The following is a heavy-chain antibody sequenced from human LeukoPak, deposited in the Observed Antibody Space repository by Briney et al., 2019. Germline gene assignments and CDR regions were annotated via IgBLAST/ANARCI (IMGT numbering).Heavy chain of an antibody. CDR2: IRYDGSNK. D-gene: IGHD3-3*01. V-gene: IGHV3-30*02. J-gene: IGHJ5*02. Sequence: GGSLRLSCAASGFTFNSYSMNWVRQAPGKGLEWVAFIRYDGSNKYYADSVKGRFTISRDNSKNTLYLQMNSLRAEDTAVYCCAKDRGSYDFWSGYYTEDNWFDPWGQGTLVTVSS. CDR3: AKDRGSYDFWSGYYTEDNWFDP. CDR1: GFTFNSYS.